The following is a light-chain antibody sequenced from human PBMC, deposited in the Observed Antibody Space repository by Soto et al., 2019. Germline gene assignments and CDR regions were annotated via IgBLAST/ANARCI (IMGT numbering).Light chain of an antibody. V-gene: IGKV1-5*01. Sequence: DIQMTQSPTTLSASVGDRVTITCRASQSITNWLAWYQQKPGKAPKVLNYVASSLHSGVPSKFSGSGSGTEFTLTISSLQPDDFATYYCQHYDGFSWTFGQGTKVDIK. CDR1: QSITNW. J-gene: IGKJ1*01. CDR2: VAS. CDR3: QHYDGFSWT.